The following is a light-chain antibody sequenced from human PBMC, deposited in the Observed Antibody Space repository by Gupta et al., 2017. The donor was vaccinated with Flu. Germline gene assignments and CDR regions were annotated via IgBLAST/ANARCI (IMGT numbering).Light chain of an antibody. CDR2: AAS. Sequence: IQMTQSPSSVSASVGDRVTITCRASQGISSYLAWYQQKAGKAPKLLIYAASRLQSGVPSRFSGSGSGTDFTLTISSLQPEDFATYYCQQASSFPSAFGQGTRLEIK. V-gene: IGKV1-12*02. CDR1: QGISSY. CDR3: QQASSFPSA. J-gene: IGKJ5*01.